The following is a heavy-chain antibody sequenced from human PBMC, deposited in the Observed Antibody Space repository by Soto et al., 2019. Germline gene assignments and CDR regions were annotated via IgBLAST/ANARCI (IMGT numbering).Heavy chain of an antibody. Sequence: QVQLVESGGGVVQPGRSLRLSCAASGFTFSSYGMHWVRQAPGKGLEWVAVIWYDGSNKYYADSVKGRFTISRDNSKNTLYLQMNSLRAEDTAVYYCARDGAPYYDILDGRYAVEYFQHWGQGTLVTVSS. CDR2: IWYDGSNK. J-gene: IGHJ1*01. CDR3: ARDGAPYYDILDGRYAVEYFQH. D-gene: IGHD3-9*01. V-gene: IGHV3-33*01. CDR1: GFTFSSYG.